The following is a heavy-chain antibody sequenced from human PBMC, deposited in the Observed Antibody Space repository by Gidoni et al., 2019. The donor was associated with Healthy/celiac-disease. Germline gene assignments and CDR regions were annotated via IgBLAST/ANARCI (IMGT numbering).Heavy chain of an antibody. V-gene: IGHV4-34*01. Sequence: QVQLQQWGAGLLKPSETLSLTCAVYGGSFSGYYWSWIRQPPGKGLEWIGEINHSGSTNYNPSLKSRVTISVDTSKNQFSLKLSSVTAADTAVYYCARGGLHCSGGSCYGDYWGQGTLVTVSS. J-gene: IGHJ4*02. D-gene: IGHD2-15*01. CDR3: ARGGLHCSGGSCYGDY. CDR2: INHSGST. CDR1: GGSFSGYY.